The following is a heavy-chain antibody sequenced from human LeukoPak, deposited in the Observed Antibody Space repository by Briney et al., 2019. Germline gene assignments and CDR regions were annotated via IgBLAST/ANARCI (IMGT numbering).Heavy chain of an antibody. V-gene: IGHV3-30-3*01. Sequence: GRSLRLSCAASGFIFSSYAMHWVRQAPGKGLEWVAVISYDGTNKYYADSVKGRFTISRDNSENTLYLQMNSLRAEDTAVYYCGRDLVGPGYYFDYWGQGTLVTVSS. J-gene: IGHJ4*02. D-gene: IGHD1-26*01. CDR3: GRDLVGPGYYFDY. CDR1: GFIFSSYA. CDR2: ISYDGTNK.